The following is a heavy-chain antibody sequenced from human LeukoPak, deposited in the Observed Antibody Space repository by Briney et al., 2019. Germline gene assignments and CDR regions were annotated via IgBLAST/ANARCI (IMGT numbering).Heavy chain of an antibody. J-gene: IGHJ3*02. Sequence: PSETLSFTCTVSGGSISSSSYYWGWIRQPPGKGLEWIGSIYYSGSTYYSPSLKSRVTISVDTSKNQFSLKLSSVTAADTAVYYCARDPQTYYYDSSGYPLAFDIWGQGTMVTVSS. CDR2: IYYSGST. CDR1: GGSISSSSYY. V-gene: IGHV4-39*07. D-gene: IGHD3-22*01. CDR3: ARDPQTYYYDSSGYPLAFDI.